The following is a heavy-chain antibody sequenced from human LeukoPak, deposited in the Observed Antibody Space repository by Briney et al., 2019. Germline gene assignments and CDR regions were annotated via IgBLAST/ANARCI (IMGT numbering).Heavy chain of an antibody. V-gene: IGHV3-64*01. Sequence: GGSLRLSCAASGFTFSSYAMHGVRQAPGKGLEYVSAISSNGGSTYYANSVKGRFTISRDNSKNTLYLQMGSLRAEDMAVYYCARGKRFGELPTPYWGQGTLVTVSS. CDR2: ISSNGGST. J-gene: IGHJ4*02. CDR1: GFTFSSYA. D-gene: IGHD3-10*01. CDR3: ARGKRFGELPTPY.